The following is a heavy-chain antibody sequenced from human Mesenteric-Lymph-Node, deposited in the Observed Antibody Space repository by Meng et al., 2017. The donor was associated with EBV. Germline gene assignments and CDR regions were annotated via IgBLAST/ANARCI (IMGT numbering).Heavy chain of an antibody. V-gene: IGHV4-4*02. D-gene: IGHD6-13*01. CDR2: IYHSGGT. CDR1: GGSISSNNW. Sequence: QVELQESGPGRVKPSETLSLTCAVSGGSISSNNWWSWVRQSPEKGLEWIGEIYHSGGTNYNPSLEGRVSMSVDKSRNQFSLRVNSVTAADTAVYYCARDRWQQLDNALDIWGQGTMVTVSS. J-gene: IGHJ3*02. CDR3: ARDRWQQLDNALDI.